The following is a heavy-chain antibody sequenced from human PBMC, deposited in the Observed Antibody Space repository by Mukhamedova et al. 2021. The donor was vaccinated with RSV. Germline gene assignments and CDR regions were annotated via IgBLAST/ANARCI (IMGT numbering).Heavy chain of an antibody. J-gene: IGHJ6*03. V-gene: IGHV1-69*06. Sequence: GGTIPIFGTANYAQKFQGRVTITADKSTSTAYMELSSLRSEDTAVYYCARRASEYYYYYMDVWGKGTTVTVSS. CDR3: ARRASEYYYYYMDV. CDR2: TIPIFGTA.